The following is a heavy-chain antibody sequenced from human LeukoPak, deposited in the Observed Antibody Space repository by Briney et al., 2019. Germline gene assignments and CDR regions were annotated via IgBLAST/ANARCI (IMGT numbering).Heavy chain of an antibody. CDR2: IYYSGST. D-gene: IGHD5-18*01. Sequence: PSETLSLTCTVSGGSISSYYWSWIRQPPGKGLEWIGYIYYSGSTNYNPSLKSRVTISVDTSKNQFSLKLSSVTAADTAVYYCARQRNSYGFPFDYWGRGTLVTVSS. V-gene: IGHV4-59*08. CDR3: ARQRNSYGFPFDY. CDR1: GGSISSYY. J-gene: IGHJ4*02.